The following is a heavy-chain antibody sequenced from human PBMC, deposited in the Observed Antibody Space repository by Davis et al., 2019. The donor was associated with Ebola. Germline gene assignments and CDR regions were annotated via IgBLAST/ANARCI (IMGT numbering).Heavy chain of an antibody. CDR1: GFTFSSYT. J-gene: IGHJ4*02. CDR2: ISDRSEHT. Sequence: PGGSLRLSCAASGFTFSSYTMNWVRQAPGKGLEWVSTISDRSEHTHYADSVKGRFTISRDDSKNTVFLHMNTLRAEDTAIYYCTTRLVNHFDYWGQGTLVTVSS. V-gene: IGHV3-23*01. CDR3: TTRLVNHFDY. D-gene: IGHD6-19*01.